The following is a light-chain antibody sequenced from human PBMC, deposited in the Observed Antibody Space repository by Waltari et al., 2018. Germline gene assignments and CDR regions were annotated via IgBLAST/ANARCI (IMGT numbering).Light chain of an antibody. CDR2: KAS. V-gene: IGKV1-5*03. CDR3: QQYHSLPFT. J-gene: IGKJ3*01. Sequence: IQRTPCSYTLSASIGDRVDITCRASQSINTWLAWYQQKPGKAPKVLIYKASNLESGVPSKFSGRGSGTEFTLTISSLQPDDFAIYYCQQYHSLPFTFGPGTKVDVK. CDR1: QSINTW.